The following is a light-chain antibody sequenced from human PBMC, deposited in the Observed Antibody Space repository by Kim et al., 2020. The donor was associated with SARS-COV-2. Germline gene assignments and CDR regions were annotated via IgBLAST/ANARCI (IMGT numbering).Light chain of an antibody. Sequence: APGQTARITCVGNPIDSKKVHWCQQRPGQAPVAVIYRDSSRPSGTPGRFSGSNSGNTATLTISRVQAGDEADYYCQVWDRSAASYVFGNGTKVTVL. V-gene: IGLV3-9*01. CDR2: RDS. J-gene: IGLJ1*01. CDR1: PIDSKK. CDR3: QVWDRSAASYV.